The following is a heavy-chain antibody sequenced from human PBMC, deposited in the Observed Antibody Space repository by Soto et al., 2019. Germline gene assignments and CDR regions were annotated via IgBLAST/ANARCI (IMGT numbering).Heavy chain of an antibody. CDR1: GYTFTSYA. Sequence: QVQLVQSGAEVKKPGASVKVSCKASGYTFTSYAMHWVRQAPGQRLEWMGWINAGNGNTKYSQKFQSRVTITRDTSASTAYMELSSLRSEDTAVYYCARTITGTLSGMDVWGQGTTVTVSS. D-gene: IGHD1-20*01. V-gene: IGHV1-3*01. J-gene: IGHJ6*02. CDR3: ARTITGTLSGMDV. CDR2: INAGNGNT.